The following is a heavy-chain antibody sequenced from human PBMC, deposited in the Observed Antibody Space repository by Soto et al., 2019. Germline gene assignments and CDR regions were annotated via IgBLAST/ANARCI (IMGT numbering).Heavy chain of an antibody. CDR2: INVYNGNT. J-gene: IGHJ5*02. CDR1: GYTFTNYG. Sequence: QVPLVQSGGEVKKPGASVKVSCKASGYTFTNYGISWVRQAPGQGLEWMGWINVYNGNTKYAQKVQGRVTMTTDTSTSTAYMELRSLRSDDTAVYYCERGVGSGSYYNQYNWFDPWGQGTLVTVSS. D-gene: IGHD3-10*01. CDR3: ERGVGSGSYYNQYNWFDP. V-gene: IGHV1-18*01.